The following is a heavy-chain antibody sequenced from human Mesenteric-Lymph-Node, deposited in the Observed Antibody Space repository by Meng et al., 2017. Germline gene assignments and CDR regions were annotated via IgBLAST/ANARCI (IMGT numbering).Heavy chain of an antibody. CDR3: ARGWFGVLQGDY. Sequence: SVKVSCKASGYTFTSYDINWVRQAPGQGLEWMGGIIPIFGTANYAQKFQGRVTMTTDTSTSTAYMDLGSLTSDDTAVYYCARGWFGVLQGDYWGQGTLVTVSS. CDR2: IIPIFGTA. CDR1: GYTFTSYD. D-gene: IGHD3-10*01. V-gene: IGHV1-69*05. J-gene: IGHJ4*02.